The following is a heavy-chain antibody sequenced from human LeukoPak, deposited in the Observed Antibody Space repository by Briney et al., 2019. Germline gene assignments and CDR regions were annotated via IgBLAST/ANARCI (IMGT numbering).Heavy chain of an antibody. Sequence: SETLSLTCTVSGSSISSGYYWGWIRQPPGKGLEWIASIYHSGSTYYNPSLKSRVSISMDTSMNQFSLKLSSVTAADTAVYYCARHEQWLVPVDYWGQGTLVTVSS. J-gene: IGHJ4*02. D-gene: IGHD6-19*01. CDR1: GSSISSGYY. CDR3: ARHEQWLVPVDY. V-gene: IGHV4-38-2*02. CDR2: IYHSGST.